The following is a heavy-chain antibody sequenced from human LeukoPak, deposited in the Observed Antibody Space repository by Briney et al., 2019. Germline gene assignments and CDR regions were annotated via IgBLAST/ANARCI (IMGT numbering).Heavy chain of an antibody. CDR3: ARANLYDSSGYYYGWFDP. CDR2: ISAYNGNT. Sequence: ASVKVSCKASGYTFTSYGISWVRQAPGQGLEWMGWISAYNGNTNYAQKLQGRVTMTTDTSTSTAYMELRSLRSDDTAVYYCARANLYDSSGYYYGWFDPWGQGTLVTVSS. D-gene: IGHD3-22*01. J-gene: IGHJ5*02. CDR1: GYTFTSYG. V-gene: IGHV1-18*01.